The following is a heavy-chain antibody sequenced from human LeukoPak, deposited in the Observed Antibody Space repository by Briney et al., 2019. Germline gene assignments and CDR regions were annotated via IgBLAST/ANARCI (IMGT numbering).Heavy chain of an antibody. CDR1: GFTFSSYS. J-gene: IGHJ6*02. Sequence: KPGGSLRLSCAASGFTFSSYSMNWVRQAPGKGLEWVSSISSSSSYIYYADSVKGRFTISRDNAKNSLYLQMNSLRAEDTAVYYCARDDDGLGSYYNSDRGMDVWGQGTTVTVSS. CDR2: ISSSSSYI. V-gene: IGHV3-21*01. CDR3: ARDDDGLGSYYNSDRGMDV. D-gene: IGHD3-10*01.